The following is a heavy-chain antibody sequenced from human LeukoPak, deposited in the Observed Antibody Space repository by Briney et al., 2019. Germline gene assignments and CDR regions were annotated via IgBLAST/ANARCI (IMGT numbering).Heavy chain of an antibody. Sequence: GRSLRLSCAPSGFTFSIYAMHWVRQAPGKGLEWVSSISSTGGTTYYADSVKGRFTISRDNSKNTLYLQMNSLRAEDTAIYYCAKNGDRGAYCTGGTCYPYFYYYMDVWGKGTTVTI. CDR2: ISSTGGTT. CDR1: GFTFSIYA. D-gene: IGHD2-15*01. CDR3: AKNGDRGAYCTGGTCYPYFYYYMDV. J-gene: IGHJ6*03. V-gene: IGHV3-23*01.